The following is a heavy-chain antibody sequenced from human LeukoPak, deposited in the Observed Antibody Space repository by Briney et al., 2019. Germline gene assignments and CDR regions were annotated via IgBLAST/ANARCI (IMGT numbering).Heavy chain of an antibody. CDR2: ISGSGGST. J-gene: IGHJ4*02. V-gene: IGHV3-23*01. Sequence: PGGSLRLSCAASGFTFSSYAMSWVRQAPGKGLEWVSAISGSGGSTYYADSVKGRFTISRDNSKNTLYLQMNSLRAEDTAVYYCAKVGWPVGYFDWLYGAHQCGYFDYWGQGTLVTVSS. D-gene: IGHD3-9*01. CDR3: AKVGWPVGYFDWLYGAHQCGYFDY. CDR1: GFTFSSYA.